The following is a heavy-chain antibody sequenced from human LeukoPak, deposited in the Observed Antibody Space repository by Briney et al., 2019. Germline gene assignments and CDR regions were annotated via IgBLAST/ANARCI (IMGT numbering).Heavy chain of an antibody. V-gene: IGHV3-23*01. Sequence: PGGSLRLSCAASGFTFSNYWMSWVRQAPGKGLEWVSAISGSGGSTYYADSVKGRFTISRDNSKNTLYLQMNSLRAEDTAVYYCANRHYYDSSGYYDAFDIWGQGTMVTVSS. D-gene: IGHD3-22*01. CDR2: ISGSGGST. CDR1: GFTFSNYW. J-gene: IGHJ3*02. CDR3: ANRHYYDSSGYYDAFDI.